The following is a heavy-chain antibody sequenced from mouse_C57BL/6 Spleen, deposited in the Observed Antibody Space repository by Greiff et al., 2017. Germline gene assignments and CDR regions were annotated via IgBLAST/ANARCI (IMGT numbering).Heavy chain of an antibody. CDR1: GYTFTDHT. V-gene: IGHV1-78*01. Sequence: QVQLQQSDAELVKPGASVKISCKVSGYTFTDHTIHWMKQRPEQGLEWIGYIYPRDGSTKYNEKFKGKATLTADKSSSTAYMQLNSLTSEDSAVYFCARAYYDNGDYYAMDYWGQGTSVTVSS. CDR3: ARAYYDNGDYYAMDY. J-gene: IGHJ4*01. D-gene: IGHD2-10*01. CDR2: IYPRDGST.